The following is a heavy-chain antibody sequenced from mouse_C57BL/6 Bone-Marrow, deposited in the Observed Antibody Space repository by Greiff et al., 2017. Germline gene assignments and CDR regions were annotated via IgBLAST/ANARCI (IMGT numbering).Heavy chain of an antibody. CDR2: IHPNSGST. Sequence: QVQLQQSGAELVKPGASVKLSCKASGYTFTSYWMHWVKQRPGQGLEWIGMIHPNSGSTNYNEKFKSKATLTVDKSSSTAYMQLSSLTSEDSAVYYCARRGTVVATRFDYWGQGTTLTVSS. V-gene: IGHV1-64*01. CDR1: GYTFTSYW. D-gene: IGHD1-1*01. CDR3: ARRGTVVATRFDY. J-gene: IGHJ2*01.